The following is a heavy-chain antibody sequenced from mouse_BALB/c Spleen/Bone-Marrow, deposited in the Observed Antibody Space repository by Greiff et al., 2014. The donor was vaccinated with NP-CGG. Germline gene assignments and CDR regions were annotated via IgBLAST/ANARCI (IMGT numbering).Heavy chain of an antibody. CDR3: ARHEDYCSNNYYAMDY. CDR1: GYTFTEYI. Sequence: VQGVESGAELVKPGASVKLSCKASGYTFTEYIIYWVKQRSGQGLEWIGWFYPGSGSIKYNEKFKDKATLTADKSSSTVYMELSRLTSKDSAVYFCARHEDYCSNNYYAMDYWGQGTSVTVSS. D-gene: IGHD2-5*01. J-gene: IGHJ4*01. V-gene: IGHV1-62-2*01. CDR2: FYPGSGSI.